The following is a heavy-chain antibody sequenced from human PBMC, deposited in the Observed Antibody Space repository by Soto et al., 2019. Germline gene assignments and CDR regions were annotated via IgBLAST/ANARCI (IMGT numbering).Heavy chain of an antibody. V-gene: IGHV1-3*01. CDR2: INAGNGNT. Sequence: GASVKVSCKASGYTFTSYAMHWVRQAPGQRLEWMGWINAGNGNTKYSQKFQGRVTITRDTSASTAYMELSSLRSEDTAVYYCARDRRYCSGGSYDPSWFDPWGQGTLVTVSS. CDR3: ARDRRYCSGGSYDPSWFDP. CDR1: GYTFTSYA. J-gene: IGHJ5*02. D-gene: IGHD2-15*01.